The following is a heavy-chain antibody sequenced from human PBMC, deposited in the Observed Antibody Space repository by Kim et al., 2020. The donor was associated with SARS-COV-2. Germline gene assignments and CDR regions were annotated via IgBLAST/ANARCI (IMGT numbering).Heavy chain of an antibody. CDR3: ARDREFWDAFDI. CDR2: ISYDGSNK. D-gene: IGHD3-10*01. V-gene: IGHV3-30-3*01. CDR1: GFTFSSYA. J-gene: IGHJ3*02. Sequence: GGSLRLSCAASGFTFSSYAMHWVRQAPGKGLEWVAVISYDGSNKYYADSVKGRFTISRDNSKNTLYLQMNSLRAEDTAVYYCARDREFWDAFDIWGQGTMVTVSS.